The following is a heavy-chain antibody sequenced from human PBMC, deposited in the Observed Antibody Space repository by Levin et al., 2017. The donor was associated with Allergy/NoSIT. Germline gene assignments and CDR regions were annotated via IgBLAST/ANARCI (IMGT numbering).Heavy chain of an antibody. J-gene: IGHJ5*02. CDR1: GGSISSYY. D-gene: IGHD1-14*01. CDR3: ARSGVEPHLRLDP. V-gene: IGHV4-59*01. Sequence: ASETLSLTCTVSGGSISSYYWSLIRQPPGKGLEWIGYIYDSGSTYYNPSLKSRVTISVDTSKNQFSLRLSSVTAADTAVYYCARSGVEPHLRLDPWGQGTLVTVSS. CDR2: IYDSGST.